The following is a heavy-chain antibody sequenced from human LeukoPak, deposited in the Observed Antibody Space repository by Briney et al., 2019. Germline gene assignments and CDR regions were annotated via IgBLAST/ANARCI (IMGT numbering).Heavy chain of an antibody. Sequence: GASVKVSCKASGYTFTGYYMHWVRQAPGQGLEWMGRINPNSGGTNYAQKFQGRVTMTRDTSISTAYMELSRLRSDDTAVYYCARELYDFWSGYPLDYWGQGTLVTVSS. CDR2: INPNSGGT. V-gene: IGHV1-2*06. CDR1: GYTFTGYY. D-gene: IGHD3-3*01. J-gene: IGHJ4*02. CDR3: ARELYDFWSGYPLDY.